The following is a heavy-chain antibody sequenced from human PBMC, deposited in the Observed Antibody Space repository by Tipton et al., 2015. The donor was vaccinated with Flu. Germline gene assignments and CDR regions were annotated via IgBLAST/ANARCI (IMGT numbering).Heavy chain of an antibody. Sequence: TLSLTCSLSGDSLGSNYFWGWIRQPPGKGLEWIGNIHRGGSPYYNPSLRSRVTMSVDTSKNQFYLRLSSVTAADTAVYYCARDPSLGMPDYFDYWGQGTLVTASS. J-gene: IGHJ4*02. CDR3: ARDPSLGMPDYFDY. V-gene: IGHV4-38-2*02. D-gene: IGHD2-2*01. CDR1: GDSLGSNYF. CDR2: IHRGGSP.